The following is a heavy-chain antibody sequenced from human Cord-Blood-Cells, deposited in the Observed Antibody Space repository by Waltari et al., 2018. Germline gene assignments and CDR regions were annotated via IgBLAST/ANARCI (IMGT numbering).Heavy chain of an antibody. J-gene: IGHJ4*02. CDR1: GYSISSGYY. CDR3: ARVEGDVLDY. Sequence: QVQLQESGPGLVKPSETLSLTCAVSGYSISSGYYWGWIRQPPGKGLEWIGSIYHSGSTYYNPSLKSRVTISVDTSKNQFSLKLSSVTAADTAVYYCARVEGDVLDYWGQGTLVTVSS. CDR2: IYHSGST. D-gene: IGHD3-10*02. V-gene: IGHV4-38-2*01.